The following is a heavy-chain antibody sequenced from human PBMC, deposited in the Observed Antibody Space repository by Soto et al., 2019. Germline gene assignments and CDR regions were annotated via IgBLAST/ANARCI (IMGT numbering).Heavy chain of an antibody. Sequence: EVQLVESGGGLAQPGGSVRLSCAASGFIFSSYEMNWVRQAPGKTLEWVSYISSAGDSSYYADSVKGRFTISRDNAKNSLSLQMNSLIVEDTAVYYCARVYCSTTTCHVKAFDSWGQGTLVTDSS. CDR1: GFIFSSYE. CDR2: ISSAGDSS. J-gene: IGHJ4*02. V-gene: IGHV3-48*03. CDR3: ARVYCSTTTCHVKAFDS. D-gene: IGHD2-2*01.